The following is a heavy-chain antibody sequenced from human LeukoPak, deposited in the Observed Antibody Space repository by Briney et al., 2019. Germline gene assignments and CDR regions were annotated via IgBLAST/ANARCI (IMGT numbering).Heavy chain of an antibody. V-gene: IGHV3-7*01. CDR1: GFTFSSYW. CDR2: IKQDGSEK. J-gene: IGHJ2*01. Sequence: PGGSLRLSCAASGFTFSSYWMSWVRQAPGKGLEWAANIKQDGSEKYYVDSVKGRFTISRDNAKNSLYLQMNSLRVEDTAVYYCARSNWYFDLWGRAPWSLSPQ. CDR3: ARSNWYFDL.